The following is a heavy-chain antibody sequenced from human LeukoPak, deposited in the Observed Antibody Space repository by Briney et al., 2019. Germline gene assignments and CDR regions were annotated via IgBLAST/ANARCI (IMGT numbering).Heavy chain of an antibody. CDR2: ISSSSSYI. D-gene: IGHD2-15*01. J-gene: IGHJ4*02. V-gene: IGHV3-21*01. CDR1: GFTFKTYW. Sequence: PGGSLRLSCVASGFTFKTYWMTWVRQAPGKGLEWVSSISSSSSYIYYADSVKGRFTISRDNARNSLYLQMNSLRAEDTAVYYCARVPPYCSGGSCYEDTAMAGFDYWGQGTLVTVSS. CDR3: ARVPPYCSGGSCYEDTAMAGFDY.